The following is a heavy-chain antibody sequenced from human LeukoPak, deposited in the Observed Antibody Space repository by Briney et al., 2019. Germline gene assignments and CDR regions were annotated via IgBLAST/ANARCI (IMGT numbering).Heavy chain of an antibody. CDR3: ARSERIIMILGGAFDI. V-gene: IGHV4-59*08. CDR1: GDSLSSYY. J-gene: IGHJ3*02. Sequence: PSETLSLTCTVSGDSLSSYYWSWIRHPPGKGLEWIRYNYYSGSTNYSPSLKSRVTISGATSKKQFSLKLSSVTAADTAVYCARSERIIMILGGAFDIWGQGTVVTVSS. CDR2: NYYSGST. D-gene: IGHD3-22*01.